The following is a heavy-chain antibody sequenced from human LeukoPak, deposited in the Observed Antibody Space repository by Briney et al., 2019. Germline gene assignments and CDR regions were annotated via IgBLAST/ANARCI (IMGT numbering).Heavy chain of an antibody. CDR1: GFTFSSYS. D-gene: IGHD6-19*01. J-gene: IGHJ4*02. CDR2: ISSSSYI. V-gene: IGHV3-21*01. CDR3: ARDQQYSSGCPDY. Sequence: GGSLRLSCAASGFTFSSYSMNWVRQAPGKGLEWVSSISSSSYIYYADSVKGRFTISRDNAKNSLYLQMNSLRAEGTAVYYCARDQQYSSGCPDYWGQGTLVTVSS.